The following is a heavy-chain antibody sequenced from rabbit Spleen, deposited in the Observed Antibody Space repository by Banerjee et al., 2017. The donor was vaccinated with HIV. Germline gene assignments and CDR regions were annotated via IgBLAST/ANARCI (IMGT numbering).Heavy chain of an antibody. CDR3: ARDTSSSFSSYGMDL. V-gene: IGHV1S40*01. Sequence: QSLEESGGGLAQPGGSLKLSCTASGVSFSSSSYMCRVRQAPGKGLEWIACIDTGSSGFTYFATWAKGRFTCSKTSSTTVTLQMTRLTAADTATYFCARDTSSSFSSYGMDLWGQGTLVTVS. CDR2: IDTGSSGFT. D-gene: IGHD1-1*01. CDR1: GVSFSSSSY. J-gene: IGHJ6*01.